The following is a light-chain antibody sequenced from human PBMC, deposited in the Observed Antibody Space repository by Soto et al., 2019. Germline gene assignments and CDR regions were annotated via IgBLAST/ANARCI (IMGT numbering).Light chain of an antibody. Sequence: DIVLTQSPGTLSLSPGERATLSCRASQSVSSSYLAWYQQKPGQAPRLLIYGASNRATGIPDRFSGGGSGTDFTLTISRLEPEDFAVYYCQQYDNSPLTFGGGTKADIK. J-gene: IGKJ4*01. CDR2: GAS. V-gene: IGKV3-20*01. CDR3: QQYDNSPLT. CDR1: QSVSSSY.